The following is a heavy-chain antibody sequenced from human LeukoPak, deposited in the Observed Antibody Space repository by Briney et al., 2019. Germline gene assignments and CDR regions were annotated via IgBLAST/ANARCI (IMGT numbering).Heavy chain of an antibody. CDR3: ASSSGWYYFDY. CDR1: GGSISTYY. CDR2: IHYSGST. D-gene: IGHD6-19*01. V-gene: IGHV4-59*01. J-gene: IGHJ4*02. Sequence: SETLSLTCTVSGGSISTYYWTWIRQPPGKGLEWIGYIHYSGSTNYNPSLKSRATISVDTSKNQFSLKLSSVTAADTAVYYCASSSGWYYFDYWGQGTLVTVSS.